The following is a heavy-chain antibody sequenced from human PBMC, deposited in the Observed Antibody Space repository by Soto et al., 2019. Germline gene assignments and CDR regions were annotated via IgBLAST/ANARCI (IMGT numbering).Heavy chain of an antibody. Sequence: QVQLVQSGAEVTKPGSSGKVSCKASGGTFSSYAISWVRQAPGQGLEWMGGIIPIFGTANYAQKFQGRVTITADESTSTAYMELSSLRSEDTAVYYCASSYYYDSSGPNYYYYYGMDVWGQGTTVTVSS. V-gene: IGHV1-69*01. CDR1: GGTFSSYA. CDR2: IIPIFGTA. CDR3: ASSYYYDSSGPNYYYYYGMDV. J-gene: IGHJ6*02. D-gene: IGHD3-22*01.